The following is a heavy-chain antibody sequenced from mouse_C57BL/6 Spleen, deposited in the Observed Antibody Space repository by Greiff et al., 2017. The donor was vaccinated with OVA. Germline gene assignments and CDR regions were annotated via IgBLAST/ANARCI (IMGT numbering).Heavy chain of an antibody. Sequence: QVQLQQSGAELARPGASVKLSCKASGYTFTSYGISWVKQRTGQGLEWIGEIYPRSGNTYYNEKFKGKATLTADKSSSTAYMELRSLTSEDSAVSFCARDYGSGYAYFDYWGQGTPLTVSS. CDR2: IYPRSGNT. CDR1: GYTFTSYG. CDR3: ARDYGSGYAYFDY. J-gene: IGHJ2*01. V-gene: IGHV1-81*01. D-gene: IGHD1-1*01.